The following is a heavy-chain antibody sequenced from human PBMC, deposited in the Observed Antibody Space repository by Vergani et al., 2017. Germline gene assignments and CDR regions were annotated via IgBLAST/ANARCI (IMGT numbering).Heavy chain of an antibody. CDR2: IYTSGST. Sequence: QVQLQESGPGLVKPSETLPLTCTVSGGSISSYYWSWIRQPAGKGLEWIGRIYTSGSTNYNPSLKSRVTMSVDTSKNQFSLKLSSVTAADTAVYYCARGGYYDSSGKEAFDIWGQGTMVTVSS. D-gene: IGHD3-22*01. CDR3: ARGGYYDSSGKEAFDI. V-gene: IGHV4-4*07. J-gene: IGHJ3*02. CDR1: GGSISSYY.